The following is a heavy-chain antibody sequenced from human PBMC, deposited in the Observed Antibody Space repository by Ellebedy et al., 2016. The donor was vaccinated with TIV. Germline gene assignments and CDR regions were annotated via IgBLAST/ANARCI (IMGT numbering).Heavy chain of an antibody. CDR1: GGPISSRSYY. V-gene: IGHV4-39*01. CDR2: IYYCRST. J-gene: IGHJ5*02. D-gene: IGHD6-13*01. CDR3: ARHHDSSNCYMGWWFDP. Sequence: MPSETLSLTCTVSGGPISSRSYYWGWIRKPQGTGLEWIGSIYYCRSTYYTPSTNSRVTISVDTSNNQFSRKLSSVTAADAAVYYCARHHDSSNCYMGWWFDPWGQGTLVTVSS.